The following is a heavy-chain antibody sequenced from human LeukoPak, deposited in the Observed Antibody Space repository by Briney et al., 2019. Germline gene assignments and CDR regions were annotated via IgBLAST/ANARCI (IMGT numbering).Heavy chain of an antibody. CDR1: GGSMSRNY. CDR2: VHSSIYNCDTT. CDR3: ARDLPSYGSPRTFWYFDL. V-gene: IGHV4-4*07. J-gene: IGHJ2*01. D-gene: IGHD3-16*01. Sequence: SETLSLTCDVSGGSMSRNYWSWIRQPAGKGLEWIGRVHSSIYNCDTTNYNPSLEGRATMSIDMSKNQFSLNLTSAAAADTAIYYCARDLPSYGSPRTFWYFDLWGRGTLVTVSS.